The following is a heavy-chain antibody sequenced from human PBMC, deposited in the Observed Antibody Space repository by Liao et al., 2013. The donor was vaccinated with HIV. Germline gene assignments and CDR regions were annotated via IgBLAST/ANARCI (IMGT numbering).Heavy chain of an antibody. CDR3: ARDLSRVRGVRNYWYFDL. D-gene: IGHD3-10*01. Sequence: QVQLQESGPGLVKPSETLSLTCTVSGGSISSYYWSWIRQPAGKGLEWIGRIYTSGSTNYNPSLKSRVTMSVDTSKNQFSLKLSSVTAADTAVYYCARDLSRVRGVRNYWYFDLWAVAPWSLSPQ. CDR1: GGSISSYY. CDR2: IYTSGST. J-gene: IGHJ2*01. V-gene: IGHV4-4*07.